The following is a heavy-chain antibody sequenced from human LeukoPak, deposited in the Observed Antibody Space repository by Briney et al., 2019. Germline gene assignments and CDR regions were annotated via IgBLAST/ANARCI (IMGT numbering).Heavy chain of an antibody. Sequence: GGFLRLSCAASGFNFNDYAMHWVRQAPGKGLEWLSGISWNSGSIGYADSVKGRFTVSGDNAKDSVYLQMNSLRDEDTALYSCAKSTSGGNSGGNAFDIWGQGTMVTVSS. J-gene: IGHJ3*02. CDR1: GFNFNDYA. CDR2: ISWNSGSI. V-gene: IGHV3-9*01. CDR3: AKSTSGGNSGGNAFDI. D-gene: IGHD4-23*01.